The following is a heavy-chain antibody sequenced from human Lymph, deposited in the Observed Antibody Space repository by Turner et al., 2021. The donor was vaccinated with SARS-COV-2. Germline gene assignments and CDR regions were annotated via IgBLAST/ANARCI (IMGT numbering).Heavy chain of an antibody. D-gene: IGHD5-12*01. J-gene: IGHJ4*02. CDR3: ARLPIARGYSGYDFYYFDY. V-gene: IGHV5-51*01. CDR1: GYRFPTYW. CDR2: IYPGDSDT. Sequence: EVHLVQSGAEVKEPGESLTISCLGSGYRFPTYWIGWVRQMPGKGLEWMGIIYPGDSDTRYSPSFQGQVTISADKSISTAYLQWSSMKASDTAMYYCARLPIARGYSGYDFYYFDYWGQGTLVTVSS.